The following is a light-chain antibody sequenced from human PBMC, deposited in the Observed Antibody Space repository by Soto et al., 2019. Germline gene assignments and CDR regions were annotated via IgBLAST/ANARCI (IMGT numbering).Light chain of an antibody. Sequence: QSVLTQPPSVSGVPGQRVTISCTGNSSNIGTGYDVHWYQQLLGIAPKLLIYGNSNRPSGVPDRFSASKSGTSASLAITGLQAEDEADYYCQSFDSRLRAVIFGGGTKLTVL. CDR1: SSNIGTGYD. CDR3: QSFDSRLRAVI. J-gene: IGLJ2*01. V-gene: IGLV1-40*01. CDR2: GNS.